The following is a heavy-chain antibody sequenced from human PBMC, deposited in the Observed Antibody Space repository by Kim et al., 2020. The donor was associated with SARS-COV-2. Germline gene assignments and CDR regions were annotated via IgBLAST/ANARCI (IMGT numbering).Heavy chain of an antibody. J-gene: IGHJ4*02. Sequence: EKYYVDSVKGRFTISRDNAKNSLYLQMNSLRAEDTAVYYCARTTAMAIDYWAREPWSPSPQ. CDR3: ARTTAMAIDY. V-gene: IGHV3-7*03. D-gene: IGHD2-21*02. CDR2: EK.